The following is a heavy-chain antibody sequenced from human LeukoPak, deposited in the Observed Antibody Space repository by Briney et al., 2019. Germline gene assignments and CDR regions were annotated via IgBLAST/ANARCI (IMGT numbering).Heavy chain of an antibody. CDR3: TRQQQLMTGYDY. Sequence: GGSLKLSCAASGFTFSGSAMYWVRQASGKGLEWVGRIRSKANSYATAYAASVKGRFTISRDDSKNTAYLQMNSLKTEDTAVYYCTRQQQLMTGYDYWGQGTLVTVSS. D-gene: IGHD6-13*01. J-gene: IGHJ4*02. CDR2: IRSKANSYAT. V-gene: IGHV3-73*01. CDR1: GFTFSGSA.